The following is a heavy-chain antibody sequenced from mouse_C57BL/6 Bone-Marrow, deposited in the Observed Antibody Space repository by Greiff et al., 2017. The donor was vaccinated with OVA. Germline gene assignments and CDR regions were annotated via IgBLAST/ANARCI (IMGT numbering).Heavy chain of an antibody. D-gene: IGHD3-3*01. V-gene: IGHV5-4*01. CDR2: ISDGGSYT. J-gene: IGHJ3*01. Sequence: DVQLVESGGGLVKPGGSPKLSCAASGFTFSSYAMSWVRQTPEKRLEWVATISDGGSYTYYPDNVKGRFTISRDNAKNNLYLQMSHLKSEDTAMYYCARLGAYWGQGTLVTVSA. CDR1: GFTFSSYA. CDR3: ARLGAY.